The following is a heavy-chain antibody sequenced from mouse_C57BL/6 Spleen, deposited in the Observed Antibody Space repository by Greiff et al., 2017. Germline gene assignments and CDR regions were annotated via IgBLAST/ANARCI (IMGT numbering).Heavy chain of an antibody. CDR2: IDPNSGGT. Sequence: VQLQQPGAELVKPGASVKLSCKASGYTFTSYWMHWVKQRPGRGLEWIGRIDPNSGGTKYNQKFKSKATLTVDKPSSTAYMQHRSLPSEESAVYYCARGESYDDYYAMDYWGQGTSVTVSS. CDR1: GYTFTSYW. J-gene: IGHJ4*01. D-gene: IGHD2-12*01. CDR3: ARGESYDDYYAMDY. V-gene: IGHV1-72*01.